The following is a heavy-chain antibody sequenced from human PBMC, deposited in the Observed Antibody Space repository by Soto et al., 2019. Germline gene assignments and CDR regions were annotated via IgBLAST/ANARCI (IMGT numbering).Heavy chain of an antibody. CDR1: GYTFTSYG. Sequence: ASVKFSCKASGYTFTSYGISWVRQAPGQGLEWMGWISAYNGNTNYAQKLQGRVTMTTDTSTSTAYMELRSLRSDDTAVYYCARFLLGYYDSSGYPEYWGQGTLVTVSS. CDR3: ARFLLGYYDSSGYPEY. CDR2: ISAYNGNT. J-gene: IGHJ4*02. V-gene: IGHV1-18*01. D-gene: IGHD3-22*01.